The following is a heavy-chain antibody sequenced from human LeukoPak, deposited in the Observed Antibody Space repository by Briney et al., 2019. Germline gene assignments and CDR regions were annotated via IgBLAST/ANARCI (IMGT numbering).Heavy chain of an antibody. CDR1: GYTFTSYG. V-gene: IGHV1-2*02. J-gene: IGHJ6*04. CDR3: AGSKYYYDRGMDV. CDR2: INPNSGGT. D-gene: IGHD3-22*01. Sequence: ASVKVSCKASGYTFTSYGISWVRQAPGQGLEWMGWINPNSGGTNYAQKFQGRVTMTRDTSISTAYMELSRLRSDDTAVYYCAGSKYYYDRGMDVWGKGTTVTVSS.